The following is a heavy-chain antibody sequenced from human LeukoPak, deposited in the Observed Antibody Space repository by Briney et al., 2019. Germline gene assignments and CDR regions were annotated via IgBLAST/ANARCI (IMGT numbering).Heavy chain of an antibody. CDR1: GFTFSSYA. CDR2: ISYDGSNK. J-gene: IGHJ4*02. V-gene: IGHV3-30-3*01. D-gene: IGHD5-18*01. CDR3: AREPLASYGTCFDY. Sequence: GGSLRLSCAASGFTFSSYAMHWVRQAPGKGLEWVAVISYDGSNKYYADSVKGRFTISRDNSKNTLYLQMNSLRAEDTAVYYCAREPLASYGTCFDYWGQGTLVTVSS.